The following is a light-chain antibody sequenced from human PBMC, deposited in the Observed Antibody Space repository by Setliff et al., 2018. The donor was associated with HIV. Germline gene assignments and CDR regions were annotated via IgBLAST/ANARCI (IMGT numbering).Light chain of an antibody. CDR1: SSNIGNNY. CDR2: DNN. Sequence: QSALAQPPSVSETPGQKVTISCSGSSSNIGNNYVSWYQQFPGTAPKLLIYDNNKRPSGIPDRFSGSKSGTSATLGITGLQTGDEADYYCGTWDSSLSAVAFGGGTKVTVL. CDR3: GTWDSSLSAVA. J-gene: IGLJ3*02. V-gene: IGLV1-51*01.